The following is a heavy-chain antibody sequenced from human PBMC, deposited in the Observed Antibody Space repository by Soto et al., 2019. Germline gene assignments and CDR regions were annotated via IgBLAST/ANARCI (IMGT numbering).Heavy chain of an antibody. CDR1: GFTFNSYA. D-gene: IGHD5-18*01. CDR2: ISGSGGST. CDR3: AKLSNIQLRCSFDY. Sequence: GGSLRLSCAASGFTFNSYAMSWVRQAPGKGLEWVSTISGSGGSTYYADSVKGRFTISRDNSKNTLYLQMNSLRAGDTAVYYCAKLSNIQLRCSFDYWGQGTLVTVSS. V-gene: IGHV3-23*01. J-gene: IGHJ4*02.